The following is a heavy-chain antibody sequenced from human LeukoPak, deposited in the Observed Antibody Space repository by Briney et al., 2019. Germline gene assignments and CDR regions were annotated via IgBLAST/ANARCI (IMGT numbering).Heavy chain of an antibody. CDR1: GFTFSSYW. CDR3: AKDVVVRGIGYYMDV. J-gene: IGHJ6*03. CDR2: IKQDGSEK. D-gene: IGHD3-10*01. V-gene: IGHV3-7*01. Sequence: GGSLRLSCAASGFTFSSYWMSWVRQAPGKGLEWVANIKQDGSEKYYVDSVKGRFTISRDNAKNSLYLQMNSLRAEDTAVYYCAKDVVVRGIGYYMDVWGKGTTVTVSS.